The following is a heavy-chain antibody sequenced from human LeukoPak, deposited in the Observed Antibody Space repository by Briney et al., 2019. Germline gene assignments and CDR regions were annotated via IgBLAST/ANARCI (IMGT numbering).Heavy chain of an antibody. CDR2: ISWNSGSI. CDR1: GFTFDDYA. D-gene: IGHD6-13*01. V-gene: IGHV3-9*03. CDR3: AKGLGSSSWFSFDY. Sequence: GGSLRLSCAASGFTFDDYAMHWVRQAPGKGLEWVSGISWNSGSIGYADSVKGRFTISRDNAKNSLYLQRNSLRAEDMALYYCAKGLGSSSWFSFDYWGQGTLVTVSS. J-gene: IGHJ4*02.